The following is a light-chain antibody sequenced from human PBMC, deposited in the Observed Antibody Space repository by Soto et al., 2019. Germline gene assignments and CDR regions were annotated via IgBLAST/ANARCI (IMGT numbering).Light chain of an antibody. CDR2: AAS. CDR3: QRYNSALWT. CDR1: QGITNY. V-gene: IGKV1-27*01. Sequence: DIQMTQSPSSLSASVGDRVTITCRASQGITNYLAWYQQKSGKVPKLLIYAASTLQSGVPSRFSGSGSGTDFTLTISSLQPEDVATYYCQRYNSALWTFGKGTKVEIK. J-gene: IGKJ1*01.